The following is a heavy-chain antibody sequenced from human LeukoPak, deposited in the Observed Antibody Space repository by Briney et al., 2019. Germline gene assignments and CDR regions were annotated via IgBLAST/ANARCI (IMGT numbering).Heavy chain of an antibody. D-gene: IGHD3-16*02. V-gene: IGHV3-9*01. J-gene: IGHJ6*03. Sequence: GGSLRLSCAASGFTFDDYAMHWVRQASGKGLEWVSGISWNSGSIGYADSVKGRFTISRDNSKNTLYLQMNSLRLEDTAVYYCAKHPGGFTGIVNYYYMDVWGEGTTVTVSS. CDR3: AKHPGGFTGIVNYYYMDV. CDR2: ISWNSGSI. CDR1: GFTFDDYA.